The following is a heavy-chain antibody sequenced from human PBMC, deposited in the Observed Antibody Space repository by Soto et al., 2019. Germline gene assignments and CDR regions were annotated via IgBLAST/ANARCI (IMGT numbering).Heavy chain of an antibody. CDR3: ARLRLGELSLYSTEPQYYYYGMDV. Sequence: PXGTLSLTCTVCGGCISSYYGSGIRQPPGKGLEWIGYIYYSGSTNYNPSLKSRVTISVDTSKNQFSLKLSSVTAADTAVYYCARLRLGELSLYSTEPQYYYYGMDVWGQGTTVTVSS. CDR1: GGCISSYY. D-gene: IGHD3-16*02. V-gene: IGHV4-59*01. J-gene: IGHJ6*02. CDR2: IYYSGST.